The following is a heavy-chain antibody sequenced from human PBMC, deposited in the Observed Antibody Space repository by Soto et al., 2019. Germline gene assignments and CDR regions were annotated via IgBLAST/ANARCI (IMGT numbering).Heavy chain of an antibody. V-gene: IGHV4-34*01. CDR1: GGSFSGYY. CDR2: INHSGST. J-gene: IGHJ4*02. Sequence: SETLSLTCAVYGGSFSGYYWSWIRQPPGKGLEWIGEINHSGSTNYNPSLKSRVTISVDTSKNQFSLKLSSVTAADTAVYYCARVRRYCSGGSCYGVDYWGQGTLVTVSS. D-gene: IGHD2-15*01. CDR3: ARVRRYCSGGSCYGVDY.